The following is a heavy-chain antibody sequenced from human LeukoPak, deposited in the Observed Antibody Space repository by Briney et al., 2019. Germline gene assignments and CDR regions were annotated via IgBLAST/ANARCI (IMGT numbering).Heavy chain of an antibody. CDR3: ARDSTYDFWSGYSSAEYFQH. V-gene: IGHV3-30-3*01. J-gene: IGHJ1*01. CDR2: ISYDGSNK. CDR1: GFTFSSYA. D-gene: IGHD3-3*01. Sequence: GGSLRLFCAASGFTFSSYAMQWVRQAPGKGLEWVAVISYDGSNKYYADSVKGRFTISRDNSKNTLYLQMNSLRAEDTAVYYCARDSTYDFWSGYSSAEYFQHWGQGTLVTVSS.